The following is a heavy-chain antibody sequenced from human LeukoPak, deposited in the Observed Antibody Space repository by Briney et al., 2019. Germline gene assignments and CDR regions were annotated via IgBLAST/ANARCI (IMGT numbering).Heavy chain of an antibody. CDR3: AWRGSLVNFDY. J-gene: IGHJ4*02. V-gene: IGHV3-23*01. Sequence: PGGSLRLSCAASGFTFSNYATSWVRQAPGKGPEWVSIISGSGDNTHYADSVKGRFTISRDNSKNTLYLQMNTLRAEDTAIYHCAWRGSLVNFDYWGQGTLVTVSS. CDR2: ISGSGDNT. CDR1: GFTFSNYA. D-gene: IGHD2-2*01.